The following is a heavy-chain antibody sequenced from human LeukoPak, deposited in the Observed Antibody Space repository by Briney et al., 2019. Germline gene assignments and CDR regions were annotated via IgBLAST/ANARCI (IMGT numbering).Heavy chain of an antibody. CDR2: ISSSGSTI. V-gene: IGHV3-48*03. CDR3: AKEAWDIVVVPAAMRGDYYYMDV. D-gene: IGHD2-2*01. Sequence: GGSLRLSCAASGFTFSSYEMNWVRQAPGKGLEWVSYISSSGSTIYYADSVKGRFTISRDNAKNSLYLQMNSLRAEDTAVYYCAKEAWDIVVVPAAMRGDYYYMDVWGKGTTVTISS. J-gene: IGHJ6*03. CDR1: GFTFSSYE.